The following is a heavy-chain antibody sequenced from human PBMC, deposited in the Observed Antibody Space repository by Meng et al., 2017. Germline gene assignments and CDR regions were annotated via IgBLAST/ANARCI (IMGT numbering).Heavy chain of an antibody. J-gene: IGHJ4*02. CDR2: ISGSCCST. CDR1: GFTFSSYA. Sequence: GESLKISCAASGFTFSSYAMSWVRQAPGKGLEWVSAISGSCCSTYYADPVKGRFTISRDNSKNTLYLQMKSLRAEDTAVYYCAKVGATSILFFFDYWGQGTMVTVSS. CDR3: AKVGATSILFFFDY. V-gene: IGHV3-23*01. D-gene: IGHD1-26*01.